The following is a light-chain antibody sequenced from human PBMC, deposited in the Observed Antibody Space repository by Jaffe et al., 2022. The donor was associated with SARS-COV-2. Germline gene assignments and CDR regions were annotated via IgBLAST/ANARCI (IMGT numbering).Light chain of an antibody. Sequence: QSALTQPASVSGSPGQSIVISCTGTSSDVGGYEYVSWYQQYPGKAPKLIIYGVINRPSGVPNRFSGSKSGNTASLAISGLLPDDEADYYCSSYTSSATYVFGTGTTVTVL. J-gene: IGLJ1*01. CDR3: SSYTSSATYV. CDR1: SSDVGGYEY. CDR2: GVI. V-gene: IGLV2-14*03.